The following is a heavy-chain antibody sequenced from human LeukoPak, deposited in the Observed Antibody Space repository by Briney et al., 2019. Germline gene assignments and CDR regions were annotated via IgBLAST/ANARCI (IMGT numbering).Heavy chain of an antibody. CDR1: GGSISSYY. CDR2: IYYSGST. Sequence: SETLSLTCTVSGGSISSYYWSWIRQPPGKGLEWLGYIYYSGSTNYNPSLKSRVTISVDTPKNQFSLKLSSVTAADTAVYYCARGVMEWELLRGWFDPWGQGTLVTVSS. CDR3: ARGVMEWELLRGWFDP. D-gene: IGHD1-26*01. J-gene: IGHJ5*02. V-gene: IGHV4-59*01.